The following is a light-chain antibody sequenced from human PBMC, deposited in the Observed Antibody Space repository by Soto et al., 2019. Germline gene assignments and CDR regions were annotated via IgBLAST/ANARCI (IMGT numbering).Light chain of an antibody. J-gene: IGKJ1*01. CDR3: QQLNNYTRP. Sequence: GMTHTPSSLSASTGDRVTITCRASQGISSYLAWYQQKPGKAPDLLIYSASTLQSGVPSRFSGSGSETEFSLTIRALQPEDFETYYCQQLNNYTRPFGQGTKVAI. V-gene: IGKV1-8*01. CDR1: QGISSY. CDR2: SAS.